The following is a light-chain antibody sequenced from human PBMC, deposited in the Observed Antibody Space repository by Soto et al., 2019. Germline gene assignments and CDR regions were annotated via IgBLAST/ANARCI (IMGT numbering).Light chain of an antibody. CDR1: QSVSSSY. CDR2: GAS. Sequence: EIVLTQSPGTLSLSPGERATLSCRASQSVSSSYLAWYQQKPAQAPRLLIYGASSRATGIPDRFSGSGSGTDFTLTISRLEPEDFAVYFCQQYGSSPVTFGQGTRLEIK. CDR3: QQYGSSPVT. J-gene: IGKJ5*01. V-gene: IGKV3-20*01.